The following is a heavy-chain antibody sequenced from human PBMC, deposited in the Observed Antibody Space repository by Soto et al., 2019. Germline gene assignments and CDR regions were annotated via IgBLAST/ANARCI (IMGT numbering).Heavy chain of an antibody. CDR1: GGSISSSSYY. J-gene: IGHJ6*02. Sequence: SDTLSLTCTVSGGSISSSSYYWGWIRQPPGKGLEWIGYIYYSGSPYYNPSLKSRVTISVDTSKNQFSLKLSSVTAADTAVYYCAVPAASVAGASGSYYYYGMDVWGQGTTVT. CDR2: IYYSGSP. CDR3: AVPAASVAGASGSYYYYGMDV. D-gene: IGHD6-19*01. V-gene: IGHV4-39*01.